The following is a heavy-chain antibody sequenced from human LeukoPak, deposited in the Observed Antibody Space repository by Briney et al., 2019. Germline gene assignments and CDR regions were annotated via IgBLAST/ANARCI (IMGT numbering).Heavy chain of an antibody. CDR1: GGTFSSYA. CDR3: AGTTGTTDAFDI. J-gene: IGHJ3*02. Sequence: SVKVSCKASGGTFSSYAISWVRQAPGQGLEWMGGIIPIFGTANCAQKFQGRVTITADESTSTAYMELSSLRSEDTAVYYCAGTTGTTDAFDIWGQGTMVTVSS. D-gene: IGHD1-1*01. V-gene: IGHV1-69*13. CDR2: IIPIFGTA.